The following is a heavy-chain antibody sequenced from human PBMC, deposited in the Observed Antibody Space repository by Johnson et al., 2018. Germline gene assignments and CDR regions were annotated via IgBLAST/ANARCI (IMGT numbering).Heavy chain of an antibody. J-gene: IGHJ6*03. CDR1: GITFSSYA. D-gene: IGHD2-15*01. V-gene: IGHV3-23*04. Sequence: VQLVESGGGLVQPGGSLRLSCAASGITFSSYAMSWVRQAPGKGLEWVSRLSGGGDSTYYADSVKGRFTISRDNSKNTLYLQMNSRRAEDTAVDYCAKHKGVRSLQYYMDVWCKVTTVTVS. CDR3: AKHKGVRSLQYYMDV. CDR2: LSGGGDST.